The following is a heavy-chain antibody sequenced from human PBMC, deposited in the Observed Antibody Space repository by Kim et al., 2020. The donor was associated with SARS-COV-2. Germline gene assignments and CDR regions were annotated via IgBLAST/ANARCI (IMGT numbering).Heavy chain of an antibody. D-gene: IGHD1-26*01. V-gene: IGHV3-9*01. CDR3: AKGLLYSGSRIFDY. Sequence: ADSVKGRFTISRDNAKNSLYLQMNSLRAEDTALYYCAKGLLYSGSRIFDYWGQGTLVTVSS. J-gene: IGHJ4*02.